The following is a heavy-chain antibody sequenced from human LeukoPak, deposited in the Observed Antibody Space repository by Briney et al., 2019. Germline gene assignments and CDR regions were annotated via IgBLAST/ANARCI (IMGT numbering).Heavy chain of an antibody. Sequence: GGSLRLSCAASGFTFSDYSMSWIRQAPGKGLEWVSYISSSGSSIYYADSVKGRFTISRDNAKNSLYLQMNSLRAEDTAVYYCAKRMTTRVFDYWGQGTLVTVSS. J-gene: IGHJ4*02. CDR3: AKRMTTRVFDY. CDR2: ISSSGSSI. CDR1: GFTFSDYS. V-gene: IGHV3-11*01. D-gene: IGHD4-17*01.